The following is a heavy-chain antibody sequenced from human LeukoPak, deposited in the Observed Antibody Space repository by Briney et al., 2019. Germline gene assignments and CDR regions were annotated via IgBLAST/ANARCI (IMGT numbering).Heavy chain of an antibody. J-gene: IGHJ4*02. V-gene: IGHV3-7*03. CDR1: GFTFSSYW. D-gene: IGHD1-26*01. CDR2: INLDGTEK. CDR3: AKDRSIGTYYTFDH. Sequence: GGSLRLSCAASGFTFSSYWMSWVRQAPGKGLQYVANINLDGTEKNYVDSVKGRFTVSRDNSKNTLYLQMSRLTAADTAVYYCAKDRSIGTYYTFDHWGQGTLVTVSS.